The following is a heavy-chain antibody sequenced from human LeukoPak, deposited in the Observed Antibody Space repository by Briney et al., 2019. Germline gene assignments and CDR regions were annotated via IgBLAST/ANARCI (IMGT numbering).Heavy chain of an antibody. CDR1: GGSISNYY. CDR3: ASGYSLLWFDY. J-gene: IGHJ4*02. Sequence: SETLSLTCTVSGGSISNYYWSWIRQPPGKGLEWIGYVYYTGGTNYNPSLKSRVTISVDTSKNQFSLKLNSVTAADTAVYYCASGYSLLWFDYWGQGTLVTVSS. CDR2: VYYTGGT. D-gene: IGHD4-23*01. V-gene: IGHV4-59*01.